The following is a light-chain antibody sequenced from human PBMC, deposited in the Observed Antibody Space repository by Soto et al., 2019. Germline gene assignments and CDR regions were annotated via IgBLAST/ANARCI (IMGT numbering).Light chain of an antibody. CDR2: AAS. Sequence: DIQMTQSPSSLSASVGDRVTITCRTSQNMSNYLNRYQQKRGKAPNLLIYAASSLPSGVPSRFSGSGSGTDFTLTISSLQPEDFATYYCQQSYSTPFTFGPGTKVDIK. V-gene: IGKV1-39*01. CDR3: QQSYSTPFT. CDR1: QNMSNY. J-gene: IGKJ3*01.